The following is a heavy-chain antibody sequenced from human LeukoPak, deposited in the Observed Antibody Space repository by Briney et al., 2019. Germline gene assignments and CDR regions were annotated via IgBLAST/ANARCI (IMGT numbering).Heavy chain of an antibody. Sequence: GGSLRLSCAASGFTFSSYSMNWVRQAPGKGLEWVSSISSSSSYIYYADSVKGRFTISRDNAKNSLYLQMNSLRAEDTAVYYCAGDGGVDIAAAGIFDYWGQGTLVTVSS. CDR2: ISSSSSYI. CDR1: GFTFSSYS. J-gene: IGHJ4*02. D-gene: IGHD6-13*01. V-gene: IGHV3-21*01. CDR3: AGDGGVDIAAAGIFDY.